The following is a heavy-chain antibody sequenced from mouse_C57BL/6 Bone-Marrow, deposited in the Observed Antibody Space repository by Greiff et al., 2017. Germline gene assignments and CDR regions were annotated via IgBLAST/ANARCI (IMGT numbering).Heavy chain of an antibody. J-gene: IGHJ3*01. V-gene: IGHV1-55*01. CDR3: AADYYGSSYGVAD. CDR1: GYTFTSYG. D-gene: IGHD1-1*01. Sequence: QVQLQQPGAELVKPGASVKMSCKASGYTFTSYGITWVKQRPGQGLEWIGDIYPGSGSTNYNEKFKSKATLTVDTSSSTAYMQLSSLTSEDSAVYYCAADYYGSSYGVADWGQGTLGTVSA. CDR2: IYPGSGST.